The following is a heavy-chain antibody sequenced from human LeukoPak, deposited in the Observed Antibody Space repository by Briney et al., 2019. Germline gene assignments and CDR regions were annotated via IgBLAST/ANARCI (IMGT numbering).Heavy chain of an antibody. CDR1: GFTFSSYA. CDR3: AKDQGTGIAAAGTSHY. Sequence: GGSLRLSCAASGFTFSSYAMSWIRQAPGKGLEWVSVISGSGGSTYYADSVKGRFTISRDNSKNTLYLQMNSLRAEDTAVYYCAKDQGTGIAAAGTSHYWGQGTLVTVSS. CDR2: ISGSGGST. D-gene: IGHD6-13*01. V-gene: IGHV3-23*01. J-gene: IGHJ4*02.